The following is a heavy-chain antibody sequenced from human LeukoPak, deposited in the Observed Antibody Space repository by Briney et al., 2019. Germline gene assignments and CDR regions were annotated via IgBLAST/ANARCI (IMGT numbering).Heavy chain of an antibody. CDR3: ARASYYYGSGSSPLEY. Sequence: GGSLRLSCAASGFTFSSYEMNWVRQAPGKGLEWVSYISSSGSTIYYADSVKGRFTISRDNAKNSLYLQMNSLRAEDTAVYYCARASYYYGSGSSPLEYWGQGTLVTVSS. V-gene: IGHV3-48*03. D-gene: IGHD3-10*01. J-gene: IGHJ4*02. CDR1: GFTFSSYE. CDR2: ISSSGSTI.